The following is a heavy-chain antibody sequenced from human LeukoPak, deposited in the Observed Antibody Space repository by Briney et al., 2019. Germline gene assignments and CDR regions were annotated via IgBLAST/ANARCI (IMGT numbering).Heavy chain of an antibody. J-gene: IGHJ4*02. Sequence: PGGSLRLSCAASGFIFSNYGIHWVRQAPGKGLEWVSAISGSGGSTYYADSVKGRFTISRDNSKNTLYLQMNSLRAEDTAVYYCAKDLVPAATGEPGFDYWGQGTLVTVSS. CDR1: GFIFSNYG. V-gene: IGHV3-23*01. D-gene: IGHD2-2*01. CDR2: ISGSGGST. CDR3: AKDLVPAATGEPGFDY.